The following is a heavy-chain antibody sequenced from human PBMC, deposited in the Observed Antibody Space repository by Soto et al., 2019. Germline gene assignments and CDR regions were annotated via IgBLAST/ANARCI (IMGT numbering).Heavy chain of an antibody. Sequence: SETLSLTCAFYGWSFSGYYWIWIRQPPGKGLEWIGEINHSGSTNYNPSLKSRVTISVDTSKNQFSLKLSSVTAADTAVYYCALAVVPYYFDYWGQGTLVTVSS. D-gene: IGHD6-19*01. J-gene: IGHJ4*02. CDR2: INHSGST. V-gene: IGHV4-34*01. CDR3: ALAVVPYYFDY. CDR1: GWSFSGYY.